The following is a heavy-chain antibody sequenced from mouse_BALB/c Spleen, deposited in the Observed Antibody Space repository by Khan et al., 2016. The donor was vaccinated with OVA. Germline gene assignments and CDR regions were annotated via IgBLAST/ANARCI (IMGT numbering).Heavy chain of an antibody. Sequence: QVRLQQSGAELARPGASVKLSCKASGYTFTDYYINWVKQRTGQGLEWIGEISPGSGDTYYNEKFKGKATLTADKSSNTAYMQLSSLTSEASAVYCCASRNDFGYTLAYWGQGTLVTVSA. J-gene: IGHJ3*01. CDR2: ISPGSGDT. D-gene: IGHD1-2*01. CDR1: GYTFTDYY. V-gene: IGHV1-77*01. CDR3: ASRNDFGYTLAY.